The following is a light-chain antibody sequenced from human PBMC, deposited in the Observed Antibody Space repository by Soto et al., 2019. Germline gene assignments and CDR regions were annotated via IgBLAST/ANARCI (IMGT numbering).Light chain of an antibody. CDR2: GAS. CDR1: QSIHYSY. Sequence: DIVSPQSPGTLSLSPGEIATPSCTASQSIHYSYLTWYQQKPGQAPRLLIYGASSRATGIPDRFSGSGSGTEFTLTISRLEPEDLAVYYCQQYGSSSWTVGQGTTVDIK. CDR3: QQYGSSSWT. V-gene: IGKV3-20*01. J-gene: IGKJ1*01.